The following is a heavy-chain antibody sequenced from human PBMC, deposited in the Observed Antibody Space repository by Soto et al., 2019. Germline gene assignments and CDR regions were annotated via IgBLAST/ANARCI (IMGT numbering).Heavy chain of an antibody. CDR2: ISAYNGNT. CDR1: GYTFTTYG. J-gene: IGHJ4*02. CDR3: ARGVYAAMVLHYFDF. D-gene: IGHD5-18*01. Sequence: ASVKVSCKASGYTFTTYGITWVRQAPGQGLEWMGWISAYNGNTSYAQKLQGRVTMTTDTSTSTAYMELRSLRSDDTAVYYCARGVYAAMVLHYFDFRGQRTLVTVSS. V-gene: IGHV1-18*01.